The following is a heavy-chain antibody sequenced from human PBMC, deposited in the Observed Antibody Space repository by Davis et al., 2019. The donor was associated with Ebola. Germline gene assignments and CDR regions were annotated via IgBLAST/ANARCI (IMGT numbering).Heavy chain of an antibody. Sequence: ASVKVSCKASGHTFNTYYIHWVRQAPGQGLEWMGIINPTASSTTYAQNLQGRVTMTRDTSTTTVYMELSSLRSEDTAVYYCSRGTGTTIDYYGMDVWGQGTTVTVSS. CDR1: GHTFNTYY. D-gene: IGHD1-1*01. CDR2: INPTASST. J-gene: IGHJ6*02. CDR3: SRGTGTTIDYYGMDV. V-gene: IGHV1-46*02.